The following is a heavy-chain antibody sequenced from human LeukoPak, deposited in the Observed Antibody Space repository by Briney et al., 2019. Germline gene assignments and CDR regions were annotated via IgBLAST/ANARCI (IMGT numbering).Heavy chain of an antibody. D-gene: IGHD3-10*01. CDR1: GDPIRSSY. V-gene: IGHV4-59*01. CDR2: IYYTGTT. Sequence: ASETLSLTCTVSGDPIRSSYWSWIRQPPGKGLEWIGYIYYTGTTTYNPSLKSRVTISVDTSKNQFSLNLSSVTAADTAVYYCARHPEWEREAGSTWGQGTLVTVSS. J-gene: IGHJ5*02. CDR3: ARHPEWEREAGST.